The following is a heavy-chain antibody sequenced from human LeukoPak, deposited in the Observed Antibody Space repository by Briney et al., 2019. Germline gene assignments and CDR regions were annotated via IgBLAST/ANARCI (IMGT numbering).Heavy chain of an antibody. Sequence: PRGSLTLSCAPSGFSFSSNCMHCVRPAPGEGMEWVAVILYDGSNNYYESSAKGPFTTSTDNSTKQTYLQMNSLRAADPAVYYCAKDHGYAQYYYGMDVWGQGTAVTVSS. V-gene: IGHV3-30*18. J-gene: IGHJ6*01. CDR1: GFSFSSNC. D-gene: IGHD2-2*01. CDR3: AKDHGYAQYYYGMDV. CDR2: ILYDGSNN.